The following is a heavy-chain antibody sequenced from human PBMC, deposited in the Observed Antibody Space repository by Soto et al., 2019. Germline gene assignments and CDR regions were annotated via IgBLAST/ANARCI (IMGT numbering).Heavy chain of an antibody. CDR3: ATTGYSNDGMFDS. V-gene: IGHV3-15*01. D-gene: IGHD4-4*01. CDR2: IKTKTDGGTT. Sequence: WGSLRLSCSASGFRFDRAWAIFIRHSPWRWLEWVGLIKTKTDGGTTDYAASVKGRFTISKDESEKTVYLHMNRLKTEDTAFYYCATTGYSNDGMFDSWGQGSLVTVSS. CDR1: GFRFDRAW. J-gene: IGHJ4*02.